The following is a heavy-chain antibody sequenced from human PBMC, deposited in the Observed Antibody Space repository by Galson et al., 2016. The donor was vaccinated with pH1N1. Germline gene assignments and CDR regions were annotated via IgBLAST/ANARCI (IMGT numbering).Heavy chain of an antibody. V-gene: IGHV4-30-4*01. CDR1: GGSISSGDYY. J-gene: IGHJ5*02. Sequence: TLSLTCTVSGGSISSGDYYWSWIRQPPGKGLEWIGYIYYSGSTYYNPSLKSRLTISVDTSKNQFSLKLSSVTAADTAVYYCARAIISSEDLDYWFDPWGQGTLVTVSS. CDR2: IYYSGST. CDR3: ARAIISSEDLDYWFDP. D-gene: IGHD6-6*01.